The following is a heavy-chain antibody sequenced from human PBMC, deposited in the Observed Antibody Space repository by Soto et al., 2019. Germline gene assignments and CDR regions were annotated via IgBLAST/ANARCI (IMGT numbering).Heavy chain of an antibody. CDR1: GFTFNTYG. J-gene: IGHJ6*02. V-gene: IGHV3-30*18. Sequence: QVQLVESGGGVVQPGRSLRLSCAASGFTFNTYGMHWVRQAPGKGLEWVAVITYDGSNKDYGDSVKGRFTISRDNSKDTLYLQRNSLRAEDTAVYYCAKPPGEEGAFGMDVWCQGTTVTVSS. CDR3: AKPPGEEGAFGMDV. D-gene: IGHD1-26*01. CDR2: ITYDGSNK.